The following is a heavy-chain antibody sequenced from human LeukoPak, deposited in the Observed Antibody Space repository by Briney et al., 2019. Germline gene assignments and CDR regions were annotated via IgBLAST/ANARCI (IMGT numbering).Heavy chain of an antibody. V-gene: IGHV4-61*02. Sequence: SQTLSLTCTVSGGSISSGSYYWSWNRQPAGKGLEWIGRIYTSGSTNYNPSLKSRVTISVDTSKNQFSLKLSSVTAADTAVYYCARESYYNSYWGQGTLVTVSS. D-gene: IGHD3-22*01. J-gene: IGHJ4*02. CDR2: IYTSGST. CDR3: ARESYYNSY. CDR1: GGSISSGSYY.